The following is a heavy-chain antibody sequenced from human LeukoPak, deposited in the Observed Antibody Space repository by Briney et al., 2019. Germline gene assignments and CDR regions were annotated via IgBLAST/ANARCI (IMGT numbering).Heavy chain of an antibody. D-gene: IGHD3-22*01. Sequence: SETLSLTCTVSGASFGIHYWTWIRQAPGEGLEWIGYVYYDGTTNYNPSLKSRVTISIDTSNNQFSLNRRSCTAADTAIYYCARRYYYHSSGYYYSYLDYWGQGALVTVSS. V-gene: IGHV4-59*11. CDR2: VYYDGTT. J-gene: IGHJ4*02. CDR1: GASFGIHY. CDR3: ARRYYYHSSGYYYSYLDY.